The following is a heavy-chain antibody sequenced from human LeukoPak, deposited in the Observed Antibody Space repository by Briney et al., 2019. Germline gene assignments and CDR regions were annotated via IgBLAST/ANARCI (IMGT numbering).Heavy chain of an antibody. CDR1: GFTFSNYA. D-gene: IGHD2-15*01. J-gene: IGHJ4*02. CDR2: ISYDGSNK. V-gene: IGHV3-30-3*01. CDR3: ARDFGGSCSLDY. Sequence: GGSLRLSCAASGFTFSNYAMSWVRQAPGKGLEWVAVISYDGSNKYYADSVKGRFTISRDNSKNTLYLQMNSLRAEDTAVYYCARDFGGSCSLDYWGQGTLVTVSS.